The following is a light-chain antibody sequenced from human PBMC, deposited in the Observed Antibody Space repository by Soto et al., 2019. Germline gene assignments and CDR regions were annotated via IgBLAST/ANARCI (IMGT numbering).Light chain of an antibody. CDR2: DVN. CDR1: RSDIGAYNF. Sequence: QSALTQPASVSGSPGQSITISCTGTRSDIGAYNFVSWYQQHPGEVPKLILYDVNVRPSGVSNRLYGSKSGNTASLTISGLQAEDEADYYCTSWTTSTTMIFGGGTKVTVL. J-gene: IGLJ2*01. CDR3: TSWTTSTTMI. V-gene: IGLV2-14*03.